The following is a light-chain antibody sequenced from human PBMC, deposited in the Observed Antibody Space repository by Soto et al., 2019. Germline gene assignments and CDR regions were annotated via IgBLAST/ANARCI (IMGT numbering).Light chain of an antibody. CDR1: QTVRGNY. J-gene: IGKJ1*01. CDR3: HHYGPAPWT. Sequence: EIVLTQSPGTLSLSPGERATLSCRASQTVRGNYLAWFQQRPGQPPRLLIYLASTRAAGVPDRFSGSGSGTEFSLPINRLEAEDFAVYYCHHYGPAPWTFGQGTKVEIK. CDR2: LAS. V-gene: IGKV3-20*01.